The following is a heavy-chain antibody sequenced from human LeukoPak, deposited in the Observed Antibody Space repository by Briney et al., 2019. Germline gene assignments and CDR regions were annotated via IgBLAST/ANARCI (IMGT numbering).Heavy chain of an antibody. CDR1: GYTFTSYA. V-gene: IGHV7-4-1*02. J-gene: IGHJ6*03. Sequence: PGASVKVSCKASGYTFTSYAMNWVRQAPGQGLEWMGWINTNTGNPTYAQGFTGRFVFSLDTSVSTAYLQISSLKAEDTAVYYCARAPGDIVVVPAGSYYYYMDVWGKGTTVTVSS. CDR2: INTNTGNP. D-gene: IGHD2-2*01. CDR3: ARAPGDIVVVPAGSYYYYMDV.